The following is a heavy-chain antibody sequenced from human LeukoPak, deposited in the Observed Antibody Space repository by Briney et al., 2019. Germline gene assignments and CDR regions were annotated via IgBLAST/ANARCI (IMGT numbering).Heavy chain of an antibody. CDR2: ISSSSSYI. CDR1: GFTFSSYS. J-gene: IGHJ5*02. V-gene: IGHV3-21*01. CDR3: AKDYYGSGSYYKRGINWFDP. D-gene: IGHD3-10*01. Sequence: GGSLRLSCAASGFTFSSYSMNWVRQAPGKGLEWVSSISSSSSYIYYADSVKGRFTISRDNSKNTLYLQMNSLRAEDTAVYYCAKDYYGSGSYYKRGINWFDPWGQGTLVTVSS.